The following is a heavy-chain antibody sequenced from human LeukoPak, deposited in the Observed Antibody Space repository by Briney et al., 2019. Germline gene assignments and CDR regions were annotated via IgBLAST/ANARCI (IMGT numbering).Heavy chain of an antibody. CDR2: ISYDGSNK. Sequence: GGSLRLSCAASGFTFSSYGMHWVRQAPGKGLEGVAVISYDGSNKYYADSVKGRFTISRDNSKNTLYLQMNSLRAEDTAEYYCANCYYGDYLSPFDYWGQGTLVTVSS. CDR3: ANCYYGDYLSPFDY. J-gene: IGHJ4*02. CDR1: GFTFSSYG. V-gene: IGHV3-30*18. D-gene: IGHD4-17*01.